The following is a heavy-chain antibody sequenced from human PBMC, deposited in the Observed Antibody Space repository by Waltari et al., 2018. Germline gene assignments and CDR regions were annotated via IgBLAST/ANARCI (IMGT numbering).Heavy chain of an antibody. CDR3: ATVYCGGDCYPKREAYYFDY. Sequence: QVQLVQSGAEGKKPGSSVKVSCKDSGGTFSSYAISWVRQAPGQGRGWMGGIIPIFGTANYAQKFQGRVTITTDESTSTAYMELSSLRSEDTALYYCATVYCGGDCYPKREAYYFDYWGQGTLVTVSS. J-gene: IGHJ4*02. D-gene: IGHD2-21*01. CDR1: GGTFSSYA. CDR2: IIPIFGTA. V-gene: IGHV1-69*05.